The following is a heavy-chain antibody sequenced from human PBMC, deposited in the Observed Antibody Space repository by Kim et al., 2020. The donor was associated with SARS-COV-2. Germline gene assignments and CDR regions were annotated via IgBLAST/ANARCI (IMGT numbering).Heavy chain of an antibody. V-gene: IGHV3-13*01. J-gene: IGHJ3*02. D-gene: IGHD2-2*01. Sequence: YPGSVKGRFTISRENAKNSLYLQMNSLRAGDTAVYYCARRAMTNGYAFDIWGQGTMVTVSS. CDR3: ARRAMTNGYAFDI.